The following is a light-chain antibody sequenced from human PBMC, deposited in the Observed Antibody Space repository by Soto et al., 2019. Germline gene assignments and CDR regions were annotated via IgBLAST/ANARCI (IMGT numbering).Light chain of an antibody. Sequence: DIVFTQSPGTLSLSPGERATLSCRASQSVSSNYLAWYQQKPGQAPRLLIYGASSRATGIPDRFSGSGSGTDFTLTISSLQPEDFASYYCQQSFSTPPTFGQGTKVDIK. CDR3: QQSFSTPPT. J-gene: IGKJ1*01. CDR2: GAS. V-gene: IGKV3-20*01. CDR1: QSVSSNY.